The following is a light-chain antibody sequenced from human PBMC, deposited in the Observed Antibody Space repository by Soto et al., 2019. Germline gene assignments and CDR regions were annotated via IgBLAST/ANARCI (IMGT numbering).Light chain of an antibody. CDR3: QQYNDWPLT. J-gene: IGKJ1*01. V-gene: IGKV3-11*01. CDR2: DAS. Sequence: EVVLTQSPATLSLSPGERATLSCRASQSVRNYLAWYQQKPGQAPRLLIYDASNRATGIPARFSGSGSGTDFTLTISSLEPEDFAVYYCQQYNDWPLTFGQGTKVDI. CDR1: QSVRNY.